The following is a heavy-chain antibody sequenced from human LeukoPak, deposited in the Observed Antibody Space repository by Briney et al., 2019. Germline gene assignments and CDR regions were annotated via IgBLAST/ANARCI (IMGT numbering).Heavy chain of an antibody. CDR2: IKQDGSEK. CDR3: ASRDVFSGSYYPPFDY. V-gene: IGHV3-7*01. J-gene: IGHJ4*02. CDR1: GFTFSSYW. Sequence: PGGSLRLSCAASGFTFSSYWMSWVRQAPGKGLEWVANIKQDGSEKYYVDSVKGRFTISRDNAKNSLYLQMNSLRAEDTAVYYCASRDVFSGSYYPPFDYWGQGTLVTVSS. D-gene: IGHD1-26*01.